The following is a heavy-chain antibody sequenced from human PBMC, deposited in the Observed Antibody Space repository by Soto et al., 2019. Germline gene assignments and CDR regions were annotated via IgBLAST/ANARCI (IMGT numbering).Heavy chain of an antibody. V-gene: IGHV3-30*04. Sequence: GGSLRLSCTASGFSFNIYAFHWVRQAPGKGLEWVSVISHDGSSKYYADSVKGRFTISRDNSKDTLYLQLNSLRPVDTAVYYCARALGYHDNNAYYYSSGYWGQGTLVTVSS. D-gene: IGHD3-22*01. J-gene: IGHJ4*02. CDR1: GFSFNIYA. CDR2: ISHDGSSK. CDR3: ARALGYHDNNAYYYSSGY.